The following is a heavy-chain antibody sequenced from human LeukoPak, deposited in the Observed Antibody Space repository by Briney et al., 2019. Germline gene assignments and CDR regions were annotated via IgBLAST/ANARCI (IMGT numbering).Heavy chain of an antibody. CDR3: ARGPRYYDSSGYYDPMYYYYYMDV. Sequence: SETLSLTCAVYGGSFSGYYWSWIRQPPGKGLEWIGEINHSGSTNYNPSLKSRVTISVDTSKNQFSLKLSSVTAADTAVYYCARGPRYYDSSGYYDPMYYYYYMDVWGKGTTVTVSS. D-gene: IGHD3-22*01. CDR1: GGSFSGYY. J-gene: IGHJ6*03. CDR2: INHSGST. V-gene: IGHV4-34*01.